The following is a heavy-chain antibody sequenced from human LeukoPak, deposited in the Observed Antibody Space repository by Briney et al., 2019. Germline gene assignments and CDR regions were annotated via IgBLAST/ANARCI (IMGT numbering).Heavy chain of an antibody. V-gene: IGHV4-4*07. CDR3: ATPLGSGSLHAFDI. CDR1: GGSISSYY. Sequence: SETLSLTCTVSGGSISSYYWSWIRQPAGKGLEWIGRIYTSGSTNYNPSLKSRVTMSVDTSKNQFSLKLSSVTAADTAVYYCATPLGSGSLHAFDIWGQGTMVTVSS. CDR2: IYTSGST. J-gene: IGHJ3*02. D-gene: IGHD3-10*01.